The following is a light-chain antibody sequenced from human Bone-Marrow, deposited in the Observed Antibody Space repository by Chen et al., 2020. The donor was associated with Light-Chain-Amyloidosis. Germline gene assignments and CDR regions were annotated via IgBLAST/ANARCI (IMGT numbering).Light chain of an antibody. CDR2: DDS. V-gene: IGLV3-21*02. CDR1: NIGSTS. J-gene: IGLJ3*02. Sequence: SYVLTPPSSVSVAPGQTATIPCGGNNIGSTSVHWYQQPPGQAPLLVVYDDSDRPSGIPERLSGSNSGNTATLTISRVEAGDEADYYCQVWDRSSDRPVFGGGTKLTVL. CDR3: QVWDRSSDRPV.